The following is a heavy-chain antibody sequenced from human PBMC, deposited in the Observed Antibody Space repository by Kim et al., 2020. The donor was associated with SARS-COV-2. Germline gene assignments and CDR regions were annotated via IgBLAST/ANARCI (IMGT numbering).Heavy chain of an antibody. D-gene: IGHD3-10*01. CDR3: ARAGTMVRGATFDY. Sequence: TPPLKSRVPLSVDTSKNQFSLKLSSVTAADTAVYSCARAGTMVRGATFDYWGQGTLVTVSS. V-gene: IGHV4-59*01. J-gene: IGHJ4*02.